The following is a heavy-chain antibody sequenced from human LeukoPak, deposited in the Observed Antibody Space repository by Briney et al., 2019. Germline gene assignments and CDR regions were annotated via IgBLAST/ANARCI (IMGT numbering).Heavy chain of an antibody. D-gene: IGHD1-26*01. CDR2: IYYSGST. CDR3: AKSGGYGLIDY. Sequence: PSETLSLTCTVSGVSISNYYWSWIRQPPGKGLEWIGYIYYSGSTNYNPSLKSRVTISIDTSKNQFSLRLNSVTAADTAMYYCAKSGGYGLIDYWGQGTLVTVSS. V-gene: IGHV4-59*08. J-gene: IGHJ4*02. CDR1: GVSISNYY.